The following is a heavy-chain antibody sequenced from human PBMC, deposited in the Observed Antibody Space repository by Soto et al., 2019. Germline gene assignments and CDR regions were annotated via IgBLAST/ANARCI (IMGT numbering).Heavy chain of an antibody. J-gene: IGHJ4*02. V-gene: IGHV3-30*18. CDR2: ISYDGTNK. Sequence: QVQLVESGGGVVQPGRSLRLSCVASGFTFGSYGMHWVRQAPGKGLEWVAVISYDGTNKYYTDSVKGRFTISRDNSKNTLFLQMNSLRAEDTAVYYCAQVPRYTVTPPDDYWGQGTLVTFSS. D-gene: IGHD4-17*01. CDR3: AQVPRYTVTPPDDY. CDR1: GFTFGSYG.